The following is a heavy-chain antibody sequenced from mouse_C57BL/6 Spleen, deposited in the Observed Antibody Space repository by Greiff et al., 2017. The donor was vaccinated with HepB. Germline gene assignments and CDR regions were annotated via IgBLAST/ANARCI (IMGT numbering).Heavy chain of an antibody. CDR3: ARKRAGYAMDY. Sequence: VQLQQSGAELVRPGSSVKLSCKASGYTFTSYWMHWVKQRPIQGLEWIGNIDPSDSETHYNQKFKDKATLTVDKSSSTAYMQLSSLTSEDSAVYYCARKRAGYAMDYWGQGTSVTVSS. V-gene: IGHV1-52*01. CDR2: IDPSDSET. CDR1: GYTFTSYW. J-gene: IGHJ4*01. D-gene: IGHD3-1*01.